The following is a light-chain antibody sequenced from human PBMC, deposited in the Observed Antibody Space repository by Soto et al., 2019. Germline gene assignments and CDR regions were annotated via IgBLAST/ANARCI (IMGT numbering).Light chain of an antibody. J-gene: IGKJ4*01. CDR3: QQYGSSPT. CDR1: QSVSSSY. CDR2: GAS. V-gene: IGKV3-20*01. Sequence: EIVLTQSRGTLSLSPGERATLSCRASQSVSSSYLAWYQQKPGQAPRLLIYGASSRATGIPDRFSGSGSGTDFTLTISRLEPEEFAVYYCQQYGSSPTCGGGTKVEIK.